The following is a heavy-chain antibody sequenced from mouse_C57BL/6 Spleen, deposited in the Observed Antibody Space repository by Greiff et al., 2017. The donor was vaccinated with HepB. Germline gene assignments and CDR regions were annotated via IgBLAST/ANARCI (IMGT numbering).Heavy chain of an antibody. CDR2: IWRGGST. CDR3: DNHAMDY. D-gene: IGHD1-3*01. CDR1: GFSLTSYG. J-gene: IGHJ4*01. Sequence: VQLQQSGPGLVQPSQSLSITCTVSGFSLTSYGVHWVRQSPGKGLEWLGVIWRGGSTDYNEAFMSRLSITKDNTKSQVFFKMNSLQADDTAIYYGDNHAMDYWGQGTSVTVSS. V-gene: IGHV2-5*01.